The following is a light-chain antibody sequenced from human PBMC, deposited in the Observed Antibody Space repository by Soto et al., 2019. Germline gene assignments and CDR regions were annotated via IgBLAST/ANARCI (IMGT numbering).Light chain of an antibody. J-gene: IGKJ2*01. CDR1: QSVLYSSNNKNY. Sequence: DIVMTQSPDSLAVSLGERATINCKSSQSVLYSSNNKNYLAWYQQKPGQPPKLLIYWASTRESGVPDRFSGRGSGTDFTLTISSLQAEDVPVYYCQQYYSTPPYTFGQRTKLEIK. V-gene: IGKV4-1*01. CDR3: QQYYSTPPYT. CDR2: WAS.